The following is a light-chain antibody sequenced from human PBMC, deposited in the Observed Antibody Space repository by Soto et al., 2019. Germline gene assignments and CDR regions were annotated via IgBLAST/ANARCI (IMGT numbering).Light chain of an antibody. V-gene: IGKV1-39*01. CDR3: QQSYSIPYT. Sequence: DIQMTQSASSLSASVGDRVTITCRASKSISSNLNWHQQKQGKAPKVLIYAASSLQSGVPSRFSGSGSGTDFTLTISSLQPEDFATYYCQQSYSIPYTFGQGTKLEIK. CDR2: AAS. J-gene: IGKJ2*01. CDR1: KSISSN.